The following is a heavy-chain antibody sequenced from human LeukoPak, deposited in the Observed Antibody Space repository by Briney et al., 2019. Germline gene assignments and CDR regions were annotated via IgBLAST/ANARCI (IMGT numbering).Heavy chain of an antibody. Sequence: ASVKVSCKASGYTFTSYAMSWVRQAPGQGLEWMGWISAYNGNTNYAQKLQGRVTMTTDTSTSTAYMELRSLRSDDTAVYYCARLFDSSSWYGYFDYWGQGTLVTVSS. CDR2: ISAYNGNT. V-gene: IGHV1-18*01. CDR3: ARLFDSSSWYGYFDY. D-gene: IGHD6-13*01. J-gene: IGHJ4*02. CDR1: GYTFTSYA.